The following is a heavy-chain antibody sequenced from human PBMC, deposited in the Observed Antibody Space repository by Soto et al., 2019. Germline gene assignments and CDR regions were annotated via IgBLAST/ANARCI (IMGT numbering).Heavy chain of an antibody. CDR1: GGTFSSYT. CDR3: ASVYGDYSY. D-gene: IGHD4-17*01. Sequence: QVQLVQSGAEVKKPGSSVKVSCKASGGTFSSYTISWVRQAPGQGLEWMGRIIPILGIANYAQKFQGRVTITADKSTSSAYMELSSLRSEDSAVYCFASVYGDYSYWGQGTLVTVSS. V-gene: IGHV1-69*02. CDR2: IIPILGIA. J-gene: IGHJ4*02.